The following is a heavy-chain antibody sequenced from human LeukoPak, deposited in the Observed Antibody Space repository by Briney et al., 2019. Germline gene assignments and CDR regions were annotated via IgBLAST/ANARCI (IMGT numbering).Heavy chain of an antibody. CDR1: GYTFTSYG. V-gene: IGHV1-18*01. J-gene: IGHJ4*02. CDR2: ISAYNGNT. CDR3: ARDLRIAVAGSTPFDY. Sequence: ASVKVSCKASGYTFTSYGISWVRQAPGQGLEWMGWISAYNGNTNYAQKLQGRVTMTTDTSTSTAYMELRSLRSDDTAVYYCARDLRIAVAGSTPFDYWGQGTLVIVSS. D-gene: IGHD6-19*01.